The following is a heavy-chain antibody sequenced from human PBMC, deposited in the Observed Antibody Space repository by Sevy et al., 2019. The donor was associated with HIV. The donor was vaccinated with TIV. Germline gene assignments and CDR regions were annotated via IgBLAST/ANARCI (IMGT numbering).Heavy chain of an antibody. CDR1: GYTFTGYY. J-gene: IGHJ6*02. D-gene: IGHD3-3*01. V-gene: IGHV1-2*06. Sequence: ASVKVSCKASGYTFTGYYMHWVRQAPGQGLEWMGRINPNSGGTNYAQKFQGRVTMTRDTSISTAYMELSRLRSDDTAVYYCARDGYDFGSGSNYYYYYGMDVWGQGTTVTVSS. CDR2: INPNSGGT. CDR3: ARDGYDFGSGSNYYYYYGMDV.